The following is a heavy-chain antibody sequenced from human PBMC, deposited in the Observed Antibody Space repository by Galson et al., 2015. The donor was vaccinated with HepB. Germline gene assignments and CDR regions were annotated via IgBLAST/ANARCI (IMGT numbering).Heavy chain of an antibody. CDR2: ISYDGSNK. CDR3: ARAALGYCSGGSCYGDY. V-gene: IGHV3-30*03. CDR1: GFTLSSYG. Sequence: SLRLSCAASGFTLSSYGMHWVRQAPGKGLEWVAVISYDGSNKYYADSVKGRFTISRDNSKNTLYLQMNSLRAEDTAVYYCARAALGYCSGGSCYGDYWGQGTLVTVSS. D-gene: IGHD2-15*01. J-gene: IGHJ4*02.